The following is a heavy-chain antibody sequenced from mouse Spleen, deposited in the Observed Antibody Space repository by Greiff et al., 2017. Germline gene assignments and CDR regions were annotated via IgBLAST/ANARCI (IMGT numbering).Heavy chain of an antibody. Sequence: DVKLVESGPGLVKPSQSLSLTCSVTGYSITSGYYWNWIRQFPGNKLEWMGYISYDGSNNYNPSLKNRISITRDTSKNQFFLKLNSVTTEDTATYYCARESDLAWFAYWGQGTLVTVSA. CDR1: GYSITSGYY. CDR3: ARESDLAWFAY. J-gene: IGHJ3*01. CDR2: ISYDGSN. D-gene: IGHD2-13*01. V-gene: IGHV3-6*02.